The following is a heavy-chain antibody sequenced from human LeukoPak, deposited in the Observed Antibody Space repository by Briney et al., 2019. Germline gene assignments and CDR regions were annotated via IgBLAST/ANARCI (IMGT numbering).Heavy chain of an antibody. CDR3: ARGLLFRYYDSSGYFDY. D-gene: IGHD3-22*01. J-gene: IGHJ4*02. V-gene: IGHV4-39*07. Sequence: PSETLSLTCTVSGGSISSSSYYWGWIRQPPGKGLEWIGSIYYSGSTYYNPSLKSRVTISVDTSKNQFSLKLSSVTAADTAVYYCARGLLFRYYDSSGYFDYWGQGTLVTVSS. CDR2: IYYSGST. CDR1: GGSISSSSYY.